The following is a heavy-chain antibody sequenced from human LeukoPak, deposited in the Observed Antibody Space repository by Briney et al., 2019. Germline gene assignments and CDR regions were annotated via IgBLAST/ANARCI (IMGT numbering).Heavy chain of an antibody. V-gene: IGHV3-7*01. J-gene: IGHJ5*02. Sequence: PGGSLGLSCAASGFTFSSYWMSWVRQAPGKGLEWVANIKQDGSEKYYVDSVKGRFTISRDNAKNSLYLQMNSLRAEDTAVYYCAREDKVVPAALGPYNWFDPWGQGTLVTVSS. CDR3: AREDKVVPAALGPYNWFDP. CDR1: GFTFSSYW. CDR2: IKQDGSEK. D-gene: IGHD2-2*01.